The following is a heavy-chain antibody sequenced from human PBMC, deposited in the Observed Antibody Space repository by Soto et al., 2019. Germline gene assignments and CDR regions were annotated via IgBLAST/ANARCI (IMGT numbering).Heavy chain of an antibody. D-gene: IGHD3-3*01. V-gene: IGHV1-8*01. Sequence: QVQLVQSGAEVKKPGASVKVSCKASGYTFTSYDINWVRQATGQGLEWMGWMNPNSGNTGYAQKFQGRVTMTRNTSXXTXYXXLSSLRSEDTAVYYCARRYYDFWSGYLYYYYGMDVWGQGTTVTVSS. CDR1: GYTFTSYD. CDR2: MNPNSGNT. J-gene: IGHJ6*02. CDR3: ARRYYDFWSGYLYYYYGMDV.